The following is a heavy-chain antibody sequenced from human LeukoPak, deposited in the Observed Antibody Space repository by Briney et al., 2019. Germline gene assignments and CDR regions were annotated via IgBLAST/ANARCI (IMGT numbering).Heavy chain of an antibody. J-gene: IGHJ4*02. D-gene: IGHD3-3*01. CDR2: INSDGSKT. CDR3: ARRIESYDFWSAYYTPDY. V-gene: IGHV3-74*01. CDR1: GFTFRSCW. Sequence: PGGSLRLSCAASGFTFRSCWMYWVRQAPGKGLVWVSRINSDGSKTRYADSVKGRFTISRDNAKNTLYLQMNSLRAEDTAVYYCARRIESYDFWSAYYTPDYWGQGTPVTVSS.